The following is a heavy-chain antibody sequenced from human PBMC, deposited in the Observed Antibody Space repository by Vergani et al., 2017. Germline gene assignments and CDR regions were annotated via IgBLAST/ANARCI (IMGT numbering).Heavy chain of an antibody. Sequence: QVQLVESGGGVVQPGGSLRLSCAASGFTFSSYGMHWVRQAPGKGLEWVAFKRYDGSNKYYADSVKGRFTISRDNYKNTLYLQMNSLRAEDTAVYYCAKGGPQQKYCSSTSCYARYYYGMDVWGQGTTVTVSS. D-gene: IGHD2-2*01. CDR2: KRYDGSNK. CDR1: GFTFSSYG. J-gene: IGHJ6*02. V-gene: IGHV3-30*02. CDR3: AKGGPQQKYCSSTSCYARYYYGMDV.